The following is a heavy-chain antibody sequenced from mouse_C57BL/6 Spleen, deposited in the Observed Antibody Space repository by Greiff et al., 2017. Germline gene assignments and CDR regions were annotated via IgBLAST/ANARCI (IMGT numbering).Heavy chain of an antibody. CDR2: IHPNSGST. Sequence: QVQLQQPGAELVKPGASVKLSCKASGYTFTSYWMHWVKQRPGQGLEWIGMIHPNSGSTNYNEKFKSKATLTVDKSSSTAYMQLSSLTSEDSAVYYCARAHYGSSYCYAMDYWGQGTSVTVSS. J-gene: IGHJ4*01. CDR1: GYTFTSYW. D-gene: IGHD1-1*01. CDR3: ARAHYGSSYCYAMDY. V-gene: IGHV1-64*01.